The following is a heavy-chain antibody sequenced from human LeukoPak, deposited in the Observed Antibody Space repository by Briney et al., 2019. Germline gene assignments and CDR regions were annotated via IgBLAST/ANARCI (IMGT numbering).Heavy chain of an antibody. CDR1: GGSFSGYY. CDR3: AVTGIVGAAPGLYYFDY. Sequence: PSETPSLTCAVYGGSFSGYYWSWIRQPPGKGLEWIGEINHSGSTNYNPSLKSRVTISVDTSKNQFSLKLSSVTAADTAVYYCAVTGIVGAAPGLYYFDYWGQGTLVTVSS. CDR2: INHSGST. D-gene: IGHD1-26*01. J-gene: IGHJ4*02. V-gene: IGHV4-34*01.